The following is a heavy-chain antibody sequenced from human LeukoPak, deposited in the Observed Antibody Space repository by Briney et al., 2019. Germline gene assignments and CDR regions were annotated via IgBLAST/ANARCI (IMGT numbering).Heavy chain of an antibody. CDR2: IYTSGST. V-gene: IGHV4-61*02. CDR1: GGSISSGSYY. Sequence: SETLSLTCTVSGGSISSGSYYWSWIRQPAGKGLEWIGRIYTSGSTNYNPSLKSRVTISVDTSKNQFSLKLSSVTAADTAVYYCGRDSRGPDYWGQGTLVTVSS. CDR3: GRDSRGPDY. J-gene: IGHJ4*02. D-gene: IGHD3-22*01.